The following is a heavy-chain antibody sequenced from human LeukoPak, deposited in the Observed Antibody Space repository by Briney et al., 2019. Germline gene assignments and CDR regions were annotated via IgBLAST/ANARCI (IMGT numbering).Heavy chain of an antibody. D-gene: IGHD4-17*01. J-gene: IGHJ4*02. V-gene: IGHV3-23*01. CDR3: AKVGYGDLDH. CDR2: ISGSGEFT. Sequence: GSLRLSCAASGFTFSSYWMHWVRQAPGKGLEWVSSISGSGEFTDYADSVKGRFTISRDNPENTVYLQMSSLRVDDTATYFCAKVGYGDLDHWGQGVLVPVSS. CDR1: GFTFSSYW.